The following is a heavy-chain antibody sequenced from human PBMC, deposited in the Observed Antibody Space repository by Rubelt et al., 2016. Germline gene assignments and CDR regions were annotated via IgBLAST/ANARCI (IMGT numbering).Heavy chain of an antibody. CDR2: ISAYNGNT. CDR1: GYTFTSYG. CDR3: ARVMITFGGVIEVGWFDP. V-gene: IGHV1-18*01. Sequence: QVQLVQSGAEVKKPGASVKVSCKASGYTFTSYGISWVRQAPGQGLEWMGWISAYNGNTNYAQKLQGRGPMTHDTSTSTAYMELRSLRSDDTAVYYCARVMITFGGVIEVGWFDPWGQGTLVTVSS. J-gene: IGHJ5*02. D-gene: IGHD3-16*02.